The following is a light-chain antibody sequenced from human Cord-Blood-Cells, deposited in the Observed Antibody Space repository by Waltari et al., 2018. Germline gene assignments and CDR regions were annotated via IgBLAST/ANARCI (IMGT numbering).Light chain of an antibody. CDR1: QSVSSSY. V-gene: IGKV3-20*01. CDR2: GTS. CDR3: QQYGSSPRT. Sequence: EIVLTQSPGTLSLSPGERATLSGRASQSVSSSYLAWDQQKPGQAPRLLIYGTSSRATGIPDRFSGSGSGTDFTLTISRLEPEDFAVYYCQQYGSSPRTFGQGP. J-gene: IGKJ1*01.